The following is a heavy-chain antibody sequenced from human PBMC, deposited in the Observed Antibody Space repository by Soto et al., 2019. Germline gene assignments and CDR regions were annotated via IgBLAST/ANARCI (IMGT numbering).Heavy chain of an antibody. CDR2: IYYSGST. D-gene: IGHD3-10*01. V-gene: IGHV4-30-4*01. CDR3: ARVSPSGSYPFDY. CDR1: GGSISSGDYY. J-gene: IGHJ4*02. Sequence: LSLTCTVSGGSISSGDYYWSWIRQPPGKGLEWIGYIYYSGSTYYNPSLKSRVTISVDTSKNQFSLKLSSVTAADTAVYYCARVSPSGSYPFDYWGQGTLVTVSS.